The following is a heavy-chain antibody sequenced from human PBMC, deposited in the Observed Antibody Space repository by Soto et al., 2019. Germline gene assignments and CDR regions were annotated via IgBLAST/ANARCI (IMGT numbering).Heavy chain of an antibody. CDR2: INSDGSST. J-gene: IGHJ3*02. CDR3: ARGNYGLYYYDSSGYYVSQDAFDI. CDR1: GFTFSSYW. V-gene: IGHV3-74*01. Sequence: GGSLRLSCAASGFTFSSYWMHWVRQAPGKGLVWVSRINSDGSSTSYADSVKGRFTISRDNAKNTLYLQMNSLRAEDTAVYYCARGNYGLYYYDSSGYYVSQDAFDIWGQGTMVTVSS. D-gene: IGHD3-22*01.